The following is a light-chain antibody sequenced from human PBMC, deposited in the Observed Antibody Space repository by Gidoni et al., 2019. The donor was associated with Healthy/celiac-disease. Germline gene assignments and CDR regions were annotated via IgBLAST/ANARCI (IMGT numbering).Light chain of an antibody. V-gene: IGKV1-39*01. CDR3: QQSDSTPLT. CDR1: QSISSY. Sequence: DIQLTQSPSSLSASVGDRVTITCRASQSISSYLNWYQQKPGKAPKLLIYDASSLQSGVPSRFSGSGSGTDFTLTISSLQPEDFATYYCQQSDSTPLTFXGXTKVEIK. CDR2: DAS. J-gene: IGKJ4*01.